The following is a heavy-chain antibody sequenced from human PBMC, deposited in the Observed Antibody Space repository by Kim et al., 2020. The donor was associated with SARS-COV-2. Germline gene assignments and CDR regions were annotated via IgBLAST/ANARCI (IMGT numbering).Heavy chain of an antibody. CDR3: ARGSRNDIVVVVAAAPGIYYFDY. J-gene: IGHJ4*02. Sequence: SETLSLTCAVYGGSFSGYYWSWIRQPPGKGLEWIGEINHSGSTNYNPSLKSRVTISVDTSKNQFSLKLSSVTAADTAVYYCARGSRNDIVVVVAAAPGIYYFDYWGQRGLVTVSS. D-gene: IGHD2-15*01. CDR2: INHSGST. CDR1: GGSFSGYY. V-gene: IGHV4-34*01.